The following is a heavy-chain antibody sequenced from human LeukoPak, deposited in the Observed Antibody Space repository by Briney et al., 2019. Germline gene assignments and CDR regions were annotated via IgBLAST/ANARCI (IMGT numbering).Heavy chain of an antibody. Sequence: ASVTVSCKAAGYTFTSYYMHWVRQAPGQGLEWMGIINPSGGSTSYAQKFQGRVTMTRDTSTSTVYMELSSLRSEDTAVYYCARDRLEDRYYYYYGMDVWGQGTTVTVSS. CDR2: INPSGGST. CDR3: ARDRLEDRYYYYYGMDV. V-gene: IGHV1-46*01. CDR1: GYTFTSYY. D-gene: IGHD1-1*01. J-gene: IGHJ6*02.